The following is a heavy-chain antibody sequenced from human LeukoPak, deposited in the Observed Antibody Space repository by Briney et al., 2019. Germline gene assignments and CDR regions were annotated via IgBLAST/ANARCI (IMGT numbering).Heavy chain of an antibody. J-gene: IGHJ4*03. CDR1: GFTFDDYA. D-gene: IGHD3-22*01. V-gene: IGHV3-43*02. Sequence: PGGSLRLSCAASGFTFDDYAMHWVRQAPGKGLEWVSLISGDGGSTYYADSVKGRFTISRDNSKNSLYLQMNSLRTEDTALYYCAKDRYYYDSSGWGEFDYWGQGTTVTVSS. CDR3: AKDRYYYDSSGWGEFDY. CDR2: ISGDGGST.